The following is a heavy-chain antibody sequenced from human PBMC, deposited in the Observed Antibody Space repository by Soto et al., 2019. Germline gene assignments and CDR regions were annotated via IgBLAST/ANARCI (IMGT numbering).Heavy chain of an antibody. J-gene: IGHJ6*02. CDR3: AKVGYCSSTSCWRHYYYGMDV. V-gene: IGHV3-9*01. CDR1: GFTFDDYA. CDR2: ISWNSGSI. D-gene: IGHD2-2*01. Sequence: AGGSLRLSCAASGFTFDDYAMHWVRQAPGKGLGWVSGISWNSGSIGYADSVKGRFTISRDNAKNSLYLQMNSLRAEDTALYYCAKVGYCSSTSCWRHYYYGMDVWGQGTTVTVSS.